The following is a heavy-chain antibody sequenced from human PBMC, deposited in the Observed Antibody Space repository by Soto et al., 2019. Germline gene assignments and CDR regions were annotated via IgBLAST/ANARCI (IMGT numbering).Heavy chain of an antibody. J-gene: IGHJ6*02. V-gene: IGHV4-30-4*01. CDR1: GDSMSRGDYY. D-gene: IGHD6-13*01. Sequence: PSETLSLTCTVSGDSMSRGDYYWSWIRQPPGKGLEWIGFIYHTGRTYYSPSLKGRVDISVDTSKNQFSLKLSSVTAADTAVYYCARQAAASYYGMDVWGQGTTVTVSS. CDR3: ARQAAASYYGMDV. CDR2: IYHTGRT.